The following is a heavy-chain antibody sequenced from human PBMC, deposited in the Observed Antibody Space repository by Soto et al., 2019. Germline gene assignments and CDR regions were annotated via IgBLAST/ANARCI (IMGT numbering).Heavy chain of an antibody. J-gene: IGHJ6*02. CDR1: GGSISSGGYY. CDR2: IYYSGST. CDR3: AREVYYYYYGMDV. Sequence: TLSLTCTVSGGSISSGGYYWSWIRQHPGKGLEWIGYIYYSGSTYYNPSLKSRVTISVDTSKNQFSLKLSSVTAADTAVYYCAREVYYYYYGMDVWGQGTTVTVSS. V-gene: IGHV4-31*03.